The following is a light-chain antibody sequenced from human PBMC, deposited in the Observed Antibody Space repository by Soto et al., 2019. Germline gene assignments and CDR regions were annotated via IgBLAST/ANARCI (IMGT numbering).Light chain of an antibody. Sequence: DIVMTQSPDSLAVSLGERATINCKSSQSVLYNFNNKKYLAWYQQKPGQPPKLLIYWASTRESGVPDRFSGSGSGTDFTLTIGSLKAEDVAVYYCQQYYSIPITFGQGKRLEIK. CDR1: QSVLYNFNNKKY. CDR2: WAS. V-gene: IGKV4-1*01. CDR3: QQYYSIPIT. J-gene: IGKJ5*01.